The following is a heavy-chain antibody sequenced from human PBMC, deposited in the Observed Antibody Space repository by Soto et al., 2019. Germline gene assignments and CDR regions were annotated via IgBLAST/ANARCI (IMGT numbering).Heavy chain of an antibody. J-gene: IGHJ5*02. V-gene: IGHV4-59*01. CDR3: ARDLTYYYGSGSYYNAGNWFDP. CDR2: IYYSGST. Sequence: SETLSLTCTVSGGSISSYYWSWIRQPPGKGLEWIGYIYYSGSTNYNPSLKSRVTISVDTSKNQFSLKLSSVTAADTAVYYCARDLTYYYGSGSYYNAGNWFDPWGQGTLVTVSS. D-gene: IGHD3-10*01. CDR1: GGSISSYY.